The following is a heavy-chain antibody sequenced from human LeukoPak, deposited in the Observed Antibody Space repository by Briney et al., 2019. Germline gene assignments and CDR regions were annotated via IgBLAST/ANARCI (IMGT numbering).Heavy chain of an antibody. CDR2: IYTTGST. V-gene: IGHV4-4*07. D-gene: IGHD5-18*01. J-gene: IGHJ4*02. Sequence: SETLSLTCTVSGGSISSDYWSWIRQPAGKGLEWIGRIYTTGSTNYGPSLKSRVTMSVDTSKNQFSLKLSSVTAADTAVYYCAKVGMDTAMVPIDYWGQGTLVTVSS. CDR3: AKVGMDTAMVPIDY. CDR1: GGSISSDY.